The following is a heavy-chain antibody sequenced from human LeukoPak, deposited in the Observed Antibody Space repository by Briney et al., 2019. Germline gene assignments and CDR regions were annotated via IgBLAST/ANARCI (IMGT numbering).Heavy chain of an antibody. V-gene: IGHV3-30*02. CDR1: GFTFSSYG. CDR2: IRYDASNT. D-gene: IGHD3-10*01. J-gene: IGHJ4*02. CDR3: AKDGGKRFGDLLYQGGPFDY. Sequence: GGSLRLSCAASGFTFSSYGMHWVRQAPGKGLEWVAFIRYDASNTYYADSVKGRFTISRDNSKNTLYLQMNSLRPEDTTVYYCAKDGGKRFGDLLYQGGPFDYWGQGTLVTVSS.